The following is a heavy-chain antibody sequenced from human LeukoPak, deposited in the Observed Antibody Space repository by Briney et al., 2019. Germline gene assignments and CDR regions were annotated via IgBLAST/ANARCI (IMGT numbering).Heavy chain of an antibody. Sequence: GGSLRLSCAASGFTFSSYAMSWVRQAPGKGLEWVSAISGSGGSTYYADSVKGRFTISRDNSKNTLYLQMNSLRAEDTAVYYCAKAWTAYSSGPLDFWGQGTLVTVSS. CDR3: AKAWTAYSSGPLDF. D-gene: IGHD6-19*01. J-gene: IGHJ4*02. V-gene: IGHV3-23*01. CDR1: GFTFSSYA. CDR2: ISGSGGST.